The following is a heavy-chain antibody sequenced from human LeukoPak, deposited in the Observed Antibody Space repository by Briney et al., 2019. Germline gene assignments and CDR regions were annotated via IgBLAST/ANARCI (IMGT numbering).Heavy chain of an antibody. CDR1: GYTFTTYG. D-gene: IGHD3-3*01. CDR3: AKSADFWSGYHDY. CDR2: INTYNGNT. J-gene: IGHJ4*02. Sequence: ASVKVSCKASGYTFTTYGTTWVRQAPGQGLEWMGWINTYNGNTHYAQKVQGGVTMTTDTSTATAYMELRSLRSDDTAVYYCAKSADFWSGYHDYWGQGTLVTVSS. V-gene: IGHV1-18*01.